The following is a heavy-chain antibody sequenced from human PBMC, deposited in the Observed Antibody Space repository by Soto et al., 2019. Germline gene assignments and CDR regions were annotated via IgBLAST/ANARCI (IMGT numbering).Heavy chain of an antibody. CDR2: ISAYNGNT. CDR1: GYTFTSYG. J-gene: IGHJ6*02. V-gene: IGHV1-18*01. D-gene: IGHD3-16*02. Sequence: QVQLVQSGAEVKKPGASVKVSCKASGYTFTSYGISWVRQAPGQGLEWMGWISAYNGNTNYAQKLQGRVTMTTDTSTSTAYMELRSLRSDDTAVYYRARARMITFGGVIVHTPYYYGMDVWGQGTTVTVSS. CDR3: ARARMITFGGVIVHTPYYYGMDV.